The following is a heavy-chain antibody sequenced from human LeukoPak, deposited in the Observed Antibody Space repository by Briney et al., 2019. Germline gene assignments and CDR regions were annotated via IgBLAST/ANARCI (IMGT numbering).Heavy chain of an antibody. CDR3: TTAGLHYYGSVDY. CDR1: GFTFSNAW. J-gene: IGHJ4*02. D-gene: IGHD3-10*01. Sequence: PGGSLSLSCAASGFTFSNAWMSWVRQAPGKGLEWVGRIKSKTDGGTTDYAAPVKGRFTISRDDSKNTLYLQMNSLKTEDTAVYYCTTAGLHYYGSVDYWGQGTLVTVSS. V-gene: IGHV3-15*01. CDR2: IKSKTDGGTT.